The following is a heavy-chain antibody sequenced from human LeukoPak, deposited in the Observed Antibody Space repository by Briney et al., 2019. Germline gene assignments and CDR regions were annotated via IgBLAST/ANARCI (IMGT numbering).Heavy chain of an antibody. V-gene: IGHV4-39*01. CDR1: GGSVSSSTYY. D-gene: IGHD3-9*01. CDR3: ARLSKGRYFDYIFDF. J-gene: IGHJ4*02. Sequence: SETLSLTCAVSGGSVSSSTYYWGWIRQPPGQGLEWIGNIYYTGSSYYNPSLKSRVTMSVDTSKNQFSLKMNSVTAADTAVYYCARLSKGRYFDYIFDFWAQGTLLTVSS. CDR2: IYYTGSS.